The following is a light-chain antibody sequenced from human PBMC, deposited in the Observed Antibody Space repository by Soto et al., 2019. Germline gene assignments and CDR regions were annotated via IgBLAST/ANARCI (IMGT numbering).Light chain of an antibody. V-gene: IGKV1-9*01. CDR2: GAS. CDR3: QQLNSYPIT. CDR1: QGISSY. Sequence: DIQLTQSPSFLSASVGDIVTITCLASQGISSYLAWYQQKPGKAPKLLIYGASTLKSGVPSRFSGSGSGTEFTLTISSLQPEDFATYYCQQLNSYPITFGQGTRLEIK. J-gene: IGKJ5*01.